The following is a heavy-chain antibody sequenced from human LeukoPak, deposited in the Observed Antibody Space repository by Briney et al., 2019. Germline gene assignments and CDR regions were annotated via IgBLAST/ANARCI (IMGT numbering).Heavy chain of an antibody. Sequence: PSETLSLTCTVSGGSVSSSSYYWGWIRQPPGKGLECIGTIYYAGDTYYNPSLESRISISVDTSNNQFSLKLSSVTAADTAVYYCARPPGRSSGYQWYFDLWGRGTLVTVSS. CDR2: IYYAGDT. CDR3: ARPPGRSSGYQWYFDL. J-gene: IGHJ2*01. D-gene: IGHD3-22*01. V-gene: IGHV4-39*01. CDR1: GGSVSSSSYY.